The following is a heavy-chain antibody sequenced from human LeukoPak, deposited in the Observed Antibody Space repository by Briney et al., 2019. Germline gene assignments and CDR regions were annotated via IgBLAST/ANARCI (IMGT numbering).Heavy chain of an antibody. V-gene: IGHV4-4*07. CDR1: GGSISSYY. D-gene: IGHD6-13*01. Sequence: SETLSLTCTVSGGSISSYYWSWIRQPAGEGLEWIGRIYTSGSTNYNPSLNSRVTMSVDTSKNQFSLKLSSVTAADTAVYYCARDVGSSWYSPRFDYWGQGTLVTVSS. J-gene: IGHJ4*02. CDR3: ARDVGSSWYSPRFDY. CDR2: IYTSGST.